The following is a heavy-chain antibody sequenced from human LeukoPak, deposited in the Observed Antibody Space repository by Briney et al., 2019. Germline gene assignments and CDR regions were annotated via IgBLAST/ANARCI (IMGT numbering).Heavy chain of an antibody. V-gene: IGHV1-69*01. J-gene: IGHJ4*02. Sequence: GASVKVSCKASGGTFSSYAISWVRQAPGQGLEWMGGIIPIFGTANYAQEFQGRVTITADESTSTAYMELSNLRSEDTAVYYCARDLPAASLGGWGQGTLVTVSS. CDR2: IIPIFGTA. CDR1: GGTFSSYA. D-gene: IGHD2-2*01. CDR3: ARDLPAASLGG.